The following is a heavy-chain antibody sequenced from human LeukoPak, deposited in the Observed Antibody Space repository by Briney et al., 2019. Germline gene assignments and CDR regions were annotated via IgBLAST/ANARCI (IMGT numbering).Heavy chain of an antibody. CDR3: ARHRGYCSSTSCSYNWFDP. CDR1: GGSISSYY. CDR2: IYYSGST. Sequence: SETLSLTCTVSGGSISSYYWSWIRQPPGKGLEWIGYIYYSGSTNYNPSLKSRVTISVDTSKNQFSPKLSSVTAADTAVYYCARHRGYCSSTSCSYNWFDPWGQGTLVTVSS. V-gene: IGHV4-59*08. D-gene: IGHD2-2*03. J-gene: IGHJ5*02.